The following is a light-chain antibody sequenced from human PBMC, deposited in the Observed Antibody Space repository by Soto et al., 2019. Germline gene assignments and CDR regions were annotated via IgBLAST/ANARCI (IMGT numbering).Light chain of an antibody. V-gene: IGKV3-15*01. J-gene: IGKJ4*01. CDR1: QSVTSN. Sequence: EIVMTKSPSTLSVSPGERATLSCRASQSVTSNLAWYQQGPGQAPRLLIYGASTRATGIPVRFSGSGSATEFTLTISSLQPEDFALYYCKQYHNWPPTFGGGTKVDIK. CDR3: KQYHNWPPT. CDR2: GAS.